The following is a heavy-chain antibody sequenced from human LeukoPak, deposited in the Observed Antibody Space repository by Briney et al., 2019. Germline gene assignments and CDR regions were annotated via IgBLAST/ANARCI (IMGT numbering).Heavy chain of an antibody. CDR1: SYTFTSYG. D-gene: IGHD6-19*01. Sequence: ASVKVSCKPSSYTFTSYGISWVRQAPGQGLEWMGWISAYNGNTNYAQKLQGRITMTTDTSTSTACMELRSLRSDDTAMYYCARDDLAVAKFDYCGQGTLVTVSS. V-gene: IGHV1-18*01. CDR3: ARDDLAVAKFDY. CDR2: ISAYNGNT. J-gene: IGHJ4*02.